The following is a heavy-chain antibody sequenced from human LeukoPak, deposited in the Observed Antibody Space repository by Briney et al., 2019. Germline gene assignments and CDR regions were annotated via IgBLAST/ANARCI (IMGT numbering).Heavy chain of an antibody. V-gene: IGHV3-20*04. Sequence: GGSLRLSCAASGFPFDNYGMAWVRQSPGKGLEWVSCITWNGGTTAYAASVRGRFTISIDNAKHSLYLQLNSLRAEDTAVYYCASDQYSSSWYSSWGQGTLVIVSS. D-gene: IGHD6-13*01. J-gene: IGHJ5*02. CDR2: ITWNGGTT. CDR3: ASDQYSSSWYSS. CDR1: GFPFDNYG.